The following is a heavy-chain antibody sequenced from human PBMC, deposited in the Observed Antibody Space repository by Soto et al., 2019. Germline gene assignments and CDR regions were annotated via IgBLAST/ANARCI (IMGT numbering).Heavy chain of an antibody. CDR1: SGSISRSNW. V-gene: IGHV4-4*02. Sequence: QVQLQESGPGLVKPSGTLSLTCAVSSGSISRSNWWSWVRQPPGKGLEWIGEIYHSGSTNYNPSRKSRVTISVDKSKNQFSLNLSSVTAADTAVYYCARAIIYDYIWGSYNNAFDIWGQGTMVTVSS. CDR3: ARAIIYDYIWGSYNNAFDI. D-gene: IGHD3-16*01. CDR2: IYHSGST. J-gene: IGHJ3*02.